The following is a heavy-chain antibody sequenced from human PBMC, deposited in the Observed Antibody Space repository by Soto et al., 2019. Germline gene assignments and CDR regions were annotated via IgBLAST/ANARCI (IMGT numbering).Heavy chain of an antibody. Sequence: GASVKVSCKASGYTFTSYGISWVRQAPGQGLEWMGWISAYNGNTDYAQKLQGRVTMTTDTSTSTAYMELRSLRSDDTAVYYCARDGPRRYSYGHSFDYWGQGTLVTVSS. J-gene: IGHJ4*02. V-gene: IGHV1-18*01. CDR1: GYTFTSYG. D-gene: IGHD5-18*01. CDR2: ISAYNGNT. CDR3: ARDGPRRYSYGHSFDY.